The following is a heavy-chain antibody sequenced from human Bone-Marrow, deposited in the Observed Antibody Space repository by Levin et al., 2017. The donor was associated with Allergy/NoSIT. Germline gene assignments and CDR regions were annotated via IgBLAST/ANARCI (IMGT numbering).Heavy chain of an antibody. CDR3: ARGSGLIDY. D-gene: IGHD3-10*01. CDR2: IYYRGST. Sequence: SETLSLTCTVSSGSINSNYWSWIRQSPGKGLEWIGYIYYRGSTKYNPSLESRLTISIDTSKNQFSLKVRSVTAADTAVYYCARGSGLIDYWGQGTLVTVSS. CDR1: SGSINSNY. V-gene: IGHV4-59*08. J-gene: IGHJ4*02.